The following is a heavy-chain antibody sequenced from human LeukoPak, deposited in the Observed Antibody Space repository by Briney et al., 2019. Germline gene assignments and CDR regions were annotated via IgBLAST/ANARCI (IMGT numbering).Heavy chain of an antibody. J-gene: IGHJ6*04. D-gene: IGHD5-12*01. CDR2: TYYRSKWYN. V-gene: IGHV6-1*01. CDR3: ARGVATTSPYYYYYYGMDV. CDR1: GDSVSSNSAA. Sequence: SQTLTLTCAISGDSVSSNSAAWNWIRQSPSRGLEWLGRTYYRSKWYNDYAVSVKSRITINPDTSKNQFSLQLNSVTPEDTAVYYCARGVATTSPYYYYYYGMDVWGKGTTVTVSS.